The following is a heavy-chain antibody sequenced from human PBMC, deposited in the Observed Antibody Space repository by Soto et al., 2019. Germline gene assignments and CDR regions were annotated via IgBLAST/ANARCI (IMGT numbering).Heavy chain of an antibody. CDR2: INAGNGNT. D-gene: IGHD3-10*01. CDR1: GFTFXSYA. J-gene: IGHJ6*02. V-gene: IGHV1-3*01. Sequence: GVSVNVSCKAPGFTFXSYAMHWACQAPGKRLEWMGWINAGNGNTKYSQKFQGRVTITRDTSASTAYMELSSLRSEDTAVYYCARDWDYYGSGSYFDYYYYGMDVWGQGTTVTVSS. CDR3: ARDWDYYGSGSYFDYYYYGMDV.